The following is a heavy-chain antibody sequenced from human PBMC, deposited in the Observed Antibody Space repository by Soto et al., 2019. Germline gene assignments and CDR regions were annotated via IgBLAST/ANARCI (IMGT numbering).Heavy chain of an antibody. CDR2: IYYSGST. Sequence: SETLSLTCTVSGVSISRGDYYWSWIRQTPGKGLEWIAYIYYSGSTYYNPSLKSRITISLDTSKNQFFLKLSSVTAADTAVYFCARYTYATGPFDYWGQGTLVTVSS. CDR1: GVSISRGDYY. V-gene: IGHV4-30-4*01. CDR3: ARYTYATGPFDY. J-gene: IGHJ4*02. D-gene: IGHD2-8*02.